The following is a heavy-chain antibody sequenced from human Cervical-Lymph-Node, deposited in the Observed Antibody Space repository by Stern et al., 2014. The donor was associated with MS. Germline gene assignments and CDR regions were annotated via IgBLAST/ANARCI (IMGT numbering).Heavy chain of an antibody. CDR1: GFSFSRYA. CDR3: ASAYSSSHYYFDY. D-gene: IGHD6-13*01. V-gene: IGHV3-33*01. Sequence: VQLVESGGGVVQPGGSLRISCAASGFSFSRYAMHWVRPAPGKGLEWVALIWYDGSNPYYADSVTGRFTISIDNFKNTLYLQMNSLRAEDTAVYYCASAYSSSHYYFDYWGQGTLVTVSS. J-gene: IGHJ4*02. CDR2: IWYDGSNP.